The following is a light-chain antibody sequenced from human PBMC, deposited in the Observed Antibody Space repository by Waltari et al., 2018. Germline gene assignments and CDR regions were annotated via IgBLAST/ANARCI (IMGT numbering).Light chain of an antibody. Sequence: QTVVTQEPSLTVSPGGAVTLTCASSAGAVTSGNYPNWIQQKPGQVPRSLVHSTTNRHSRTPDRCSGSLRGGKAALTLAGVQPEDEAEYYCLLYDGSDQVFGGGTKLTVL. CDR2: STT. V-gene: IGLV7-43*01. J-gene: IGLJ3*02. CDR1: AGAVTSGNY. CDR3: LLYDGSDQV.